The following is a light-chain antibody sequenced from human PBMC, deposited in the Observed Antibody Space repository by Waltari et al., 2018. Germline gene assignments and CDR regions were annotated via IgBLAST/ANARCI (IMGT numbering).Light chain of an antibody. J-gene: IGKJ1*01. Sequence: DIQMTQSPSSLSASVGDRVTITCRASQGIRNDLGWYQQRPGKAPKRLIYAASNLQSGVPSRFSGSGSGTEFTLTISSLQSEDFAVYYCQHHNNWPPRWTFGQGTKVEIK. CDR1: QGIRND. CDR2: AAS. V-gene: IGKV1-17*01. CDR3: QHHNNWPPRWT.